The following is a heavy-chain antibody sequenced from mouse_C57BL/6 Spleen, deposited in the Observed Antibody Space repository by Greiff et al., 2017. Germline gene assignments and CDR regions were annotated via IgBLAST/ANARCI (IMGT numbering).Heavy chain of an antibody. D-gene: IGHD1-1*01. J-gene: IGHJ3*01. V-gene: IGHV2-2*01. CDR3: ARRDYYGSSPFAY. CDR2: IWSGGST. Sequence: VKLMESGPGLVQPSQSLSITCTVSGFSLTSYGVHWVRQSPGKGLEWLGVIWSGGSTDYNAAFISRLSISKYNSKSPVFFKMHSLQSDDTAIYYCARRDYYGSSPFAYWGQGTLVTVSA. CDR1: GFSLTSYG.